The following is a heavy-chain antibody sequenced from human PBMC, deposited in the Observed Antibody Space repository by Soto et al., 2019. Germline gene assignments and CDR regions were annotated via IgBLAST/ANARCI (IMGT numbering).Heavy chain of an antibody. Sequence: PGGSLRLSCAASGFTFTAYAMTWVRQAPGQGLEWVSTISGSGASTYYADSVKGQFTISRDNSMNTLYLQMNSLRAEGTAVYYCAKGLYSGSYFDYWGQGTLVTVSS. J-gene: IGHJ4*02. CDR1: GFTFTAYA. V-gene: IGHV3-23*01. D-gene: IGHD1-26*01. CDR3: AKGLYSGSYFDY. CDR2: ISGSGAST.